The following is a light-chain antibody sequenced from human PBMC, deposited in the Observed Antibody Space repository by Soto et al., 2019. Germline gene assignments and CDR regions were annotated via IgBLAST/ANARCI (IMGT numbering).Light chain of an antibody. CDR1: STDVGGYNY. CDR3: SSYAGSNNRGV. Sequence: QSVLTQPPSASGSRGQSVTISCTGTSTDVGGYNYISWYQHHPGKGPKLIIYEVSERPSGVPDRFSGSKSGNTASLTVSGLQAEDEADYYCSSYAGSNNRGVFGSGTKVTVL. J-gene: IGLJ1*01. V-gene: IGLV2-8*01. CDR2: EVS.